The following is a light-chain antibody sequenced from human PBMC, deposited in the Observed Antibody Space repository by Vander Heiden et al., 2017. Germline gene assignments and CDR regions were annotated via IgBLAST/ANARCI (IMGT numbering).Light chain of an antibody. J-gene: IGKJ2*01. CDR2: AAS. CDR1: QSISSY. CDR3: QQSDSTPQT. Sequence: DIQMTQSPSSLSASVGDRVTITCRASQSISSYLNWYQQKPGKAPKLLIYAASSLQSGVPSRFSGSGSGTDFTLTISSLQPEDFATYYCQQSDSTPQTFGPGTKLEIK. V-gene: IGKV1-39*01.